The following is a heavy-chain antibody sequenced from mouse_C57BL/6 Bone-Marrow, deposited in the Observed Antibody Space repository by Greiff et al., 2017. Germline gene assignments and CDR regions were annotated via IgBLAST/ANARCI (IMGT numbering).Heavy chain of an antibody. J-gene: IGHJ3*01. V-gene: IGHV1-74*01. CDR2: IHPSDSDT. Sequence: QVQLQQPGAELVKPGASVKVSCKASGYTFTSYWMHWVKQRPGQGLEWIGRIHPSDSDTNYNQKFKGKATLTVDKSSSTANMLLSSLTSEDSAVYYFAINFITFAYWGQGTLVTVSA. CDR3: AINFITFAY. CDR1: GYTFTSYW. D-gene: IGHD1-1*01.